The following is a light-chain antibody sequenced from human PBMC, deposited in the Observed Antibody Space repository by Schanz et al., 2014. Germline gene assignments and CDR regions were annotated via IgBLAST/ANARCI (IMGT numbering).Light chain of an antibody. Sequence: EIVMTQSPATLSVSPGERATLSCKASQSVSSNLAWYQQKAGQAPRLLIFGASTRATGIPARFSGSGSGTDFTLTISSLQSEDFAVYYCQQYNNWLYTFGQGTNLDIK. CDR1: QSVSSN. V-gene: IGKV3-15*01. CDR2: GAS. CDR3: QQYNNWLYT. J-gene: IGKJ2*01.